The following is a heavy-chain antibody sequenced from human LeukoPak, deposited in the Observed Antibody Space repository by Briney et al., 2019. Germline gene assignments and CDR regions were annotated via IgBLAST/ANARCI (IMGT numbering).Heavy chain of an antibody. CDR2: IIPILGIA. CDR1: GGTFSSYA. CDR3: ARDRSPSDSSGYSPFDY. Sequence: SVKVSCKASGGTFSSYAISWVRQAPGQGLEWMGRIIPILGIANYAQKFQGRVTITADKSTSTAYMELSSLRSEDTAVYYCARDRSPSDSSGYSPFDYWGQEPWSPSPQ. V-gene: IGHV1-69*04. D-gene: IGHD3-22*01. J-gene: IGHJ4*01.